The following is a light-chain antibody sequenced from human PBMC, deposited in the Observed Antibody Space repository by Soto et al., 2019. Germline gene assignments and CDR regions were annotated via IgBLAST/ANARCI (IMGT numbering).Light chain of an antibody. CDR3: AAWDDSLNGLVV. Sequence: QSVLTQPPSASGTPGQRVTISCSGSSSNIGCNTVNWYQQLPGTAPKLLIYSNNQRPSGVPDRFSGSKSGTSASLAISGLQSEDEADYYCAAWDDSLNGLVVFGGGTKLTVL. J-gene: IGLJ2*01. CDR2: SNN. CDR1: SSNIGCNT. V-gene: IGLV1-44*01.